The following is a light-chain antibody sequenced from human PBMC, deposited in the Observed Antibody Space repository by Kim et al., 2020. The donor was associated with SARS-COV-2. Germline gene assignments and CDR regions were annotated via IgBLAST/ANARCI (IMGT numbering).Light chain of an antibody. CDR3: QTWGTGMKV. CDR1: SGHSSYA. Sequence: SVKLTCTLSSGHSSYAIAWHQQQPEKGPRYLMKLNSDGSHSKGDGIPDRFSGSSSGAERYLTISSLQSEDEADYYCQTWGTGMKVFGGGTQLTVL. CDR2: LNSDGSH. V-gene: IGLV4-69*01. J-gene: IGLJ3*02.